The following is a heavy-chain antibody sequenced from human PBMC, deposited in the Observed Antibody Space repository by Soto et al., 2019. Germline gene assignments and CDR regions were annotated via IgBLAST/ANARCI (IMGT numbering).Heavy chain of an antibody. Sequence: EVQLVESGGGLVQPGGSLRLSCAGSGFSFNNHWMSWVRQTPRKGLEWVANIKEDGSARYYVDSVKGRFTISRDNAKNSLYLQMNSLTAEDTAVYFCARDSGYCRDYGRKGDAFDFWGQGTMVTVSS. CDR3: ARDSGYCRDYGRKGDAFDF. J-gene: IGHJ3*01. V-gene: IGHV3-7*05. D-gene: IGHD2-15*01. CDR1: GFSFNNHW. CDR2: IKEDGSAR.